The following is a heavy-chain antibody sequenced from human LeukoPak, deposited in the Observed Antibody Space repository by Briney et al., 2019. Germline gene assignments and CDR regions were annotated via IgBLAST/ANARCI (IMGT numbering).Heavy chain of an antibody. J-gene: IGHJ5*02. Sequence: GSLRLTCVASGFTFSSYAMSWVRQAPGKGLDWVSAINSVDSSTHYADSVKGRFSISRDNSKNTVSLQMNSLRAEDTALYYCAKDMGNSALLRWFDPWGQGTLVTVSS. V-gene: IGHV3-23*01. D-gene: IGHD1-1*01. CDR3: AKDMGNSALLRWFDP. CDR1: GFTFSSYA. CDR2: INSVDSST.